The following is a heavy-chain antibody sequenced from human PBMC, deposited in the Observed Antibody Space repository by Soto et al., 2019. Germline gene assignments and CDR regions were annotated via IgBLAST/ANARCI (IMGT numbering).Heavy chain of an antibody. D-gene: IGHD3-16*01. J-gene: IGHJ4*02. Sequence: SETLSLTCSVSGASIYNGGYFWSWIRQSPGKGLEWIGHIHNSGSPYNNPSLKSRVTISADTSKNQFSLKLTSVTAADTAVYYCAREDDYVWGSYFDYWGQGTLVTVSS. CDR1: GASIYNGGYF. V-gene: IGHV4-30-4*01. CDR2: IHNSGSP. CDR3: AREDDYVWGSYFDY.